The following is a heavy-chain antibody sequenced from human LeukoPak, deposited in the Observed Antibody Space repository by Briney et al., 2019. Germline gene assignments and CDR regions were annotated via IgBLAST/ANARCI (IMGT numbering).Heavy chain of an antibody. V-gene: IGHV1-2*02. J-gene: IGHJ4*02. D-gene: IGHD2-2*02. CDR1: GYTFTGHY. CDR2: INPNSGGT. Sequence: ASVKVSCKASGYTFTGHYMHWVRQAPGQGLEWMGWINPNSGGTNYAQKFQGRVTMTRDTSISTAYMELSRLRSEDTAVYYCARGLSPAAIENGFDYWGQGTLVTVSS. CDR3: ARGLSPAAIENGFDY.